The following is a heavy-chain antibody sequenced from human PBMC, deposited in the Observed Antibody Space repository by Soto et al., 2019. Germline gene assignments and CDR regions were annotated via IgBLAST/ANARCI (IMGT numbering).Heavy chain of an antibody. V-gene: IGHV5-51*01. J-gene: IGHJ4*02. D-gene: IGHD3-10*01. CDR1: GYTFIYFW. CDR3: ARQGTSRGSDYAAFDF. Sequence: GESLKVSCHASGYTFIYFWVAWVRQVPGKGLELMGVIYPGASDIRYSPSFEGHVTISADKSTNTAYLQWSSLEAADTAIYYCARQGTSRGSDYAAFDFWGPGTLVTVSS. CDR2: IYPGASDI.